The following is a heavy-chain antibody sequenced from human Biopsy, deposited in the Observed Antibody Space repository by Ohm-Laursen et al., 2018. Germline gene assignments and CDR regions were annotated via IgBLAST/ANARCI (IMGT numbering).Heavy chain of an antibody. D-gene: IGHD4/OR15-4a*01. CDR1: GDSISSSTYY. CDR2: IRNT. J-gene: IGHJ4*02. V-gene: IGHV4-39*01. Sequence: SDTLSLTCSVSGDSISSSTYYWGWLRQPPGKGLMWIGIIRNTYFRTSLMSRVTITVDTPKNQFSLKLSSAAAADTGVYYCAQTRNDYGGFYFDYWGRGTLVTVSS. CDR3: AQTRNDYGGFYFDY.